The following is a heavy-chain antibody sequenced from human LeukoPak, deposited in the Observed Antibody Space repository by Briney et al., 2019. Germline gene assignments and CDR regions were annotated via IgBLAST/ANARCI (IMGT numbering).Heavy chain of an antibody. Sequence: GGSLRLSCAAPGFTFSSYAMSWVRQAPGKGLEWVSTITSSGGSTYYTDSTYYADSVKGRFTISRDNSKNTLYLQMNSLRPEDTAMYYCAGDLRGIKILDYWGQGTLVTVSS. J-gene: IGHJ4*02. D-gene: IGHD3-10*01. CDR1: GFTFSSYA. CDR2: ITSSGGSTYYTDST. V-gene: IGHV3-23*01. CDR3: AGDLRGIKILDY.